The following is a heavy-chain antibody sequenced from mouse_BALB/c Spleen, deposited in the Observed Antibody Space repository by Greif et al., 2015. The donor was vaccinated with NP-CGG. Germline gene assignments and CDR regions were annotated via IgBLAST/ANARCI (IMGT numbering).Heavy chain of an antibody. Sequence: EVKLMESGAELVKPGASVKLSCTASGFNIKDTYMHWVKQRPEQGLEWIGRIDPANGNTKYDPKFQGKATITADTSSNPAYLQLSSLTSEDTAVYYCARGVLIYYDYFDYWGQGTTLTVSS. V-gene: IGHV14-3*02. CDR2: IDPANGNT. CDR3: ARGVLIYYDYFDY. J-gene: IGHJ2*01. CDR1: GFNIKDTY. D-gene: IGHD2-4*01.